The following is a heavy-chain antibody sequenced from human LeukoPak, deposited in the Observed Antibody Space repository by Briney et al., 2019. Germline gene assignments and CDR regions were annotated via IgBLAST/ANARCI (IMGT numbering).Heavy chain of an antibody. Sequence: SETLSLTCTVSGGSISSYYWSWIRQPPGKGLEWIGYIHYSGSTNYNPSLTSRVTISVDTSKNQFSLKLSSVTAADTAVYYCARSYSSGSRFNWFDPWGQGTLVTVSS. D-gene: IGHD6-19*01. J-gene: IGHJ5*02. CDR3: ARSYSSGSRFNWFDP. CDR1: GGSISSYY. V-gene: IGHV4-59*01. CDR2: IHYSGST.